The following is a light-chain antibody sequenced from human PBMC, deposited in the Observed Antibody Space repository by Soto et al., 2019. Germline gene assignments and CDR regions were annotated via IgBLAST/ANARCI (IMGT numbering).Light chain of an antibody. CDR1: QSLSSSY. Sequence: EIVLTQSPGTLSLSPGERVTLSCRASQSLSSSYLAWYQQKPGQAPRLLIYGASSRATGIPDRFSGSGSGTDFTLTISRLEPEDFAVYYCQQYGSSPRFGPGTKVDIK. J-gene: IGKJ3*01. V-gene: IGKV3-20*01. CDR3: QQYGSSPR. CDR2: GAS.